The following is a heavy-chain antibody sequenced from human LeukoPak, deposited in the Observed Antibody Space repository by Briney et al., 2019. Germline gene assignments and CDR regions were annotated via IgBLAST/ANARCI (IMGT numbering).Heavy chain of an antibody. CDR1: GGSISSYY. D-gene: IGHD5-24*01. CDR3: AGTTADGYNLI. CDR2: IYYSGST. J-gene: IGHJ4*02. V-gene: IGHV4-59*08. Sequence: PSETLSLTWTVSGGSISSYYWSWIRQPPGKGLEWIGYIYYSGSTNYNPSLKSRVTISVDTSKNQFSLKLSSVTAADTAVYYCAGTTADGYNLIWGQGTLVTVSS.